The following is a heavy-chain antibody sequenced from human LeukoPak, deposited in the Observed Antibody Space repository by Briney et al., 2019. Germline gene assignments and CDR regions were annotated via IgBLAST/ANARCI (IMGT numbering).Heavy chain of an antibody. V-gene: IGHV3-23*01. CDR2: ISGSGGST. CDR3: AKEETLVYYFDY. J-gene: IGHJ4*02. Sequence: HPGGSLRLSCAASGFTFSSYAMSWVRQAPGKGLEWVPAISGSGGSTYYADSVKGRFTISRDNSKNTLYLQMNSLRAEDTAVYYCAKEETLVYYFDYWGQGTLVTVSS. CDR1: GFTFSSYA. D-gene: IGHD2-8*01.